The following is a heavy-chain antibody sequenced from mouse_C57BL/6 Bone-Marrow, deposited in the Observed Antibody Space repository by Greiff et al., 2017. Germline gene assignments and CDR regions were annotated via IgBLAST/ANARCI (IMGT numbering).Heavy chain of an antibody. CDR2: INSDGGST. CDR1: EYEFPSHD. V-gene: IGHV5-2*01. D-gene: IGHD1-1*01. J-gene: IGHJ1*03. Sequence: EVKLVESGGGLVQPGESLKLSCESNEYEFPSHDMSWVRKTPEKRLELVAAINSDGGSTYYPDTMERRFIISRDNTKKTLYLQMSSLRSEDTALYYCARQAGYYGSSYGYFDVWGTGTTVTVSS. CDR3: ARQAGYYGSSYGYFDV.